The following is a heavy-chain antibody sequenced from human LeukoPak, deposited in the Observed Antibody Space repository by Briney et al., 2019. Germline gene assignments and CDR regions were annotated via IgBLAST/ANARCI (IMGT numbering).Heavy chain of an antibody. CDR3: AKDPTNDYGDYYFDY. CDR1: GFTFSSYA. Sequence: GGSLRLSCAASGFTFSSYAMSWVRQALGKGLEWVSAISGSGGSTYYADSVKGRFTISRDNSKNTLYLQMNSLRAEDTAVYYCAKDPTNDYGDYYFDYWGQGTLVTVSS. J-gene: IGHJ4*02. V-gene: IGHV3-23*01. CDR2: ISGSGGST. D-gene: IGHD4-17*01.